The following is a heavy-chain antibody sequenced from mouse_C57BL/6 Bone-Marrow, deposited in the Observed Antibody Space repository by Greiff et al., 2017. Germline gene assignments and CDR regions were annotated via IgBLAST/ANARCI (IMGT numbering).Heavy chain of an antibody. Sequence: DVKLQESGGDLVKPGGSLKLSCAASGFTFSSYGMSWVRQTPDKRLEWVATISSGGSYTYYPDSVKGRFTISRDNAKNTLYLQMSSLKSEDTAMYYCARHYYGSRAWFAYWGQGTLVTVSA. D-gene: IGHD1-1*01. CDR1: GFTFSSYG. J-gene: IGHJ3*01. CDR3: ARHYYGSRAWFAY. V-gene: IGHV5-6*02. CDR2: ISSGGSYT.